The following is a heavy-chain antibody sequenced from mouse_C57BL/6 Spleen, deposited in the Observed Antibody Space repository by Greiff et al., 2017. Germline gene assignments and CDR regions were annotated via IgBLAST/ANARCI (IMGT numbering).Heavy chain of an antibody. CDR3: AREGGLRGY. CDR2: ISYDGSN. CDR1: GYSITSGYY. Sequence: ESGPGLVKPSQSLSLTCSFTGYSITSGYYWNWIRQFPGNKLEWMGYISYDGSNNYNPSLKNRISITRDTSKNQFFLKLNSVTTEDTATYYCAREGGLRGYWGQGTTLTVSS. J-gene: IGHJ2*01. D-gene: IGHD2-4*01. V-gene: IGHV3-6*01.